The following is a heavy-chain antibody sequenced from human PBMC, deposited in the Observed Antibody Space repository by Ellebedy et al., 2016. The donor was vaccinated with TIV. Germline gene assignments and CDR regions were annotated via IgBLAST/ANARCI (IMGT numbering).Heavy chain of an antibody. V-gene: IGHV3-72*01. CDR2: IRNRRNNYIT. CDR3: ARAAFAHGLDV. J-gene: IGHJ6*02. Sequence: GESLKISCVDSGFTFSDHYMDWVRQAPGKGLAWVGRIRNRRNNYITEYAASVRGRFTISRDDSKNSLYLQMNSVRTEDRAVYYCARAAFAHGLDVWGQGTTVTVSS. CDR1: GFTFSDHY.